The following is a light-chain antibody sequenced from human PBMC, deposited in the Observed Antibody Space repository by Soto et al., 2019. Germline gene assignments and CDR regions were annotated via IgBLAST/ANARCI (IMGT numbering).Light chain of an antibody. V-gene: IGLV2-11*01. Sequence: QSALIQPPSVSGSPGQSVTISCTGTSSDVGTYDYVSWFQHHPGTVPKPMIYSVTSRPSGVPDRFSDSKSGNPASMTISGLQPGDGADYFCFSYTTSATSVLGNGTKVTV. CDR3: FSYTTSATSV. CDR2: SVT. J-gene: IGLJ1*01. CDR1: SSDVGTYDY.